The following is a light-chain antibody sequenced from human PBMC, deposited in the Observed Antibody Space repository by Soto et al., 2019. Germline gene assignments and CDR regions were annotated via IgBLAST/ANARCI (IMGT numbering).Light chain of an antibody. Sequence: QSVLTQPPSVSGAPGQTVTISCTGTSSNIGAGYDVSWYQQLPGRAPKLLIYDDTNRPSGVPDRFSGSKSGNSASLAITGLQAEDEADYYCLSFASSLSVVFGGGTKLTVL. J-gene: IGLJ2*01. V-gene: IGLV1-40*01. CDR2: DDT. CDR3: LSFASSLSVV. CDR1: SSNIGAGYD.